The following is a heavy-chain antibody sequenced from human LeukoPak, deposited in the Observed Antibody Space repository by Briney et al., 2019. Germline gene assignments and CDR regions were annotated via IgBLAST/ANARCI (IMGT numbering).Heavy chain of an antibody. Sequence: SETLSLTCTVSGGSISSYYWSWIRQPPGKGLEWIGYINYSGSTNYNPSLKSRVTISVDTSKNPFSLKLSSVPAADTAVYYCARYPRPRSILGGSSWYDPWGQGTLVTVSS. CDR1: GGSISSYY. V-gene: IGHV4-59*01. CDR3: ARYPRPRSILGGSSWYDP. J-gene: IGHJ5*02. CDR2: INYSGST. D-gene: IGHD2-15*01.